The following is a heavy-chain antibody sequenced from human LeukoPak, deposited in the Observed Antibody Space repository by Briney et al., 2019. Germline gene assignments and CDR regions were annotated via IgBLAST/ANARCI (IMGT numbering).Heavy chain of an antibody. Sequence: GGSLRLSCAASGFTFSSYSMNWVRQAPGKGLEWVSSISSSSSYIYYADSVKGRFTISGDNAKNSLYLQMNSLRAEDTAVYYCARAPGVLGSGPLTDYWGQGTLVTVSS. J-gene: IGHJ4*02. CDR2: ISSSSSYI. V-gene: IGHV3-21*01. CDR1: GFTFSSYS. D-gene: IGHD3-10*01. CDR3: ARAPGVLGSGPLTDY.